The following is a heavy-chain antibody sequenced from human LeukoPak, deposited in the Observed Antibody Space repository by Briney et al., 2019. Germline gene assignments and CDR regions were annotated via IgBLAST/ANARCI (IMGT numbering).Heavy chain of an antibody. CDR3: ARHSGSYGGAFDI. CDR2: SYYSGST. Sequence: SETLTLTCTVSGGSISSYYWSWIRQPPGKGLEWIGYSYYSGSTNYNPSLKSRVTISVDTSKNQFSLKLSSVTAADTAVYYCARHSGSYGGAFDIWGQGTMVTASS. V-gene: IGHV4-59*08. D-gene: IGHD1-26*01. CDR1: GGSISSYY. J-gene: IGHJ3*02.